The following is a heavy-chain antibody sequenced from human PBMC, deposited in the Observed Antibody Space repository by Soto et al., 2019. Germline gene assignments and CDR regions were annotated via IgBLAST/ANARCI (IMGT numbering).Heavy chain of an antibody. CDR2: ISGSGGST. D-gene: IGHD6-13*01. CDR1: GFTFSSYA. CDR3: AKPKQHRIAEIDWQH. Sequence: GGSLRLSCAASGFTFSSYAMSWVRQAQGKGLEWVSAISGSGGSTYYADSVKGRFTISRDNSKNTLYLQMNSLRAEDTAVYYCAKPKQHRIAEIDWQHWGQGTLVTVSS. J-gene: IGHJ1*01. V-gene: IGHV3-23*01.